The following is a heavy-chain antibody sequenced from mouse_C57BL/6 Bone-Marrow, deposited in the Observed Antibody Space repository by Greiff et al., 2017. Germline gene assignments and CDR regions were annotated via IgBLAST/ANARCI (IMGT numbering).Heavy chain of an antibody. CDR2: ISSGSSTI. D-gene: IGHD3-3*01. CDR1: GFTFSDYG. V-gene: IGHV5-17*01. J-gene: IGHJ2*01. Sequence: EVKLMESGGGLVKPGGSLKLSCAASGFTFSDYGMHWVRQAPEKGLGWVAYISSGSSTIYYADTVKGRFTISRDNAKNTLFLLMTRLRSEDTARYYCAREGTPFDYWGQGTTLTCSS. CDR3: AREGTPFDY.